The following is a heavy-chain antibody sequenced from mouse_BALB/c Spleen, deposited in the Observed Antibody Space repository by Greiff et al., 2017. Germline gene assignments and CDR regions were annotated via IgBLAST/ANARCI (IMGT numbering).Heavy chain of an antibody. D-gene: IGHD2-4*01. J-gene: IGHJ2*01. CDR1: GFNIKDTY. CDR2: IDPANDNT. V-gene: IGHV14-3*02. CDR3: AKQEEGYDYYFDY. Sequence: EVQLQQSGAELVKPGASVKLSCTASGFNIKDTYMHWVKQRPEQGLEWIGRIDPANDNTKYDPKFQGKATITADTSSNTAYLQLSSLTSEDTAVYHCAKQEEGYDYYFDYWGQGTTLTVSS.